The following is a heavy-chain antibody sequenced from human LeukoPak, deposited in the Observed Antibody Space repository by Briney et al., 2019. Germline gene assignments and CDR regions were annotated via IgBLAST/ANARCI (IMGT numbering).Heavy chain of an antibody. CDR2: IAYDGNNK. D-gene: IGHD2-15*01. Sequence: GGSLRLSCAASGFPFNTYTMHWVRQAPGKGLEWVAFIAYDGNNKFYADSVKGRFTISRDNSKNTLYLQMNSLRPEDTAVYYCVREAVIVVVVAATRDLGYWGQGTLVTVSS. V-gene: IGHV3-30*14. J-gene: IGHJ4*01. CDR1: GFPFNTYT. CDR3: VREAVIVVVVAATRDLGY.